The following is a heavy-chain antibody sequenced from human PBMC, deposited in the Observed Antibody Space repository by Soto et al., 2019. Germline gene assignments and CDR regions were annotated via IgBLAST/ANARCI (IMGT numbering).Heavy chain of an antibody. D-gene: IGHD3-3*01. Sequence: ASVKVSCKASGYTFTSYYMHWVRQAPGQGLEWMGIINPSGGSTSYAQKFQGRVTMTRDTSTSTVYMELSSLRSEDTAVYYCARDRHLGITIFGVVTDHDDFDIWGQGTMVTVSS. V-gene: IGHV1-46*01. CDR2: INPSGGST. J-gene: IGHJ3*02. CDR1: GYTFTSYY. CDR3: ARDRHLGITIFGVVTDHDDFDI.